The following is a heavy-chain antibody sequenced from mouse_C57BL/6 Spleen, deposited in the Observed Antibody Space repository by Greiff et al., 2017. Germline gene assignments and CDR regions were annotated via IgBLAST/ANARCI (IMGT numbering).Heavy chain of an antibody. CDR2: IWSGGST. CDR3: AKKRSNWEAMDY. Sequence: VQGVESGPGLVQPSQSLSITCTVSGFSLTSYGVHWVRQPPGKGLEWLGVIWSGGSTDYNAAFISRLSISKDNSKSQVFFKMNSLQADDTAIYYCAKKRSNWEAMDYWGQGTSVTVSS. J-gene: IGHJ4*01. V-gene: IGHV2-4*01. D-gene: IGHD4-1*01. CDR1: GFSLTSYG.